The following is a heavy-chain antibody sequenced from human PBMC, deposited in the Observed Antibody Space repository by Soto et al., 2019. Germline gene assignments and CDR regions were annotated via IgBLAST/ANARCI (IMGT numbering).Heavy chain of an antibody. CDR2: IYYSGST. CDR3: ARVPYGDYVDY. V-gene: IGHV4-59*01. D-gene: IGHD4-17*01. J-gene: IGHJ4*02. Sequence: SETLSLTCTVSGGSISSYYWSWIRQPPGKGLEWIGYIYYSGSTNYNPSLKSRVTISVDTSKNQFSLKLSSVTAADTAVYYCARVPYGDYVDYWGQGTLVTVSS. CDR1: GGSISSYY.